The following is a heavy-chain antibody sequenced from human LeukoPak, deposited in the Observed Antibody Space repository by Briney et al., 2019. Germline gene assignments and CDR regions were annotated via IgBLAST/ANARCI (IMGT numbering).Heavy chain of an antibody. Sequence: GASVKVSCKASGYTFTGCYMRWVRQAPGQGLEWMGWINPNSGGTNYAQKFQGRVTMTRDTSSSTAYMELSRLRSDDTGVYYCARVGGYGDCDYWGQGTLVTVSS. J-gene: IGHJ4*02. CDR1: GYTFTGCY. V-gene: IGHV1-2*02. CDR2: INPNSGGT. D-gene: IGHD4-17*01. CDR3: ARVGGYGDCDY.